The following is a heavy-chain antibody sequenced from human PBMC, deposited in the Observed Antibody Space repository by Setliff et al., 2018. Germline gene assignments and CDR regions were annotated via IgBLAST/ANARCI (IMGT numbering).Heavy chain of an antibody. V-gene: IGHV4-4*07. Sequence: SETLSLTCAVYGGSFSGDYYWSWIRQPAGKGLEWIGHIYIGGSANYNPSLRSRVTMSIDTSKNQFSLKLNSVTAADMAVYYCAREQWLDPPGYYYMDVWAKGTTVTVSS. J-gene: IGHJ6*03. D-gene: IGHD6-19*01. CDR3: AREQWLDPPGYYYMDV. CDR1: GGSFSGDYY. CDR2: IYIGGSA.